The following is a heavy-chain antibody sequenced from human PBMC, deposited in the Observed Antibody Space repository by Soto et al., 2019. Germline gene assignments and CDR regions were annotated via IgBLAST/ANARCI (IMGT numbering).Heavy chain of an antibody. Sequence: SETLSLTCTVSGGSXSSYYWSWIRQPPGKGLEWIGYIYYSGSTNYNPSLKSRVTISVDTSKNQFSLKLSSVTAADTAVYYCARYYYDSSGYYYGYWGQGTLVTVSS. CDR1: GGSXSSYY. D-gene: IGHD3-22*01. V-gene: IGHV4-59*01. J-gene: IGHJ4*02. CDR3: ARYYYDSSGYYYGY. CDR2: IYYSGST.